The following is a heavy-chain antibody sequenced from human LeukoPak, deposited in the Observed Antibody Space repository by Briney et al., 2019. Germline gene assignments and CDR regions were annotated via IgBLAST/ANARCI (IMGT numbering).Heavy chain of an antibody. V-gene: IGHV3-7*01. CDR2: IKQDGSEK. D-gene: IGHD3-3*01. Sequence: PGGSLRLSCAASGFTFSSYWMSWVRQAPGKGLEWVANIKQDGSEKYYVDSVKGRFTISRDNAKNSLYLQMNCLRAEDTAVYYCARDLYFPGFWSGPYYFDYWGQGTLVTVSS. CDR3: ARDLYFPGFWSGPYYFDY. CDR1: GFTFSSYW. J-gene: IGHJ4*02.